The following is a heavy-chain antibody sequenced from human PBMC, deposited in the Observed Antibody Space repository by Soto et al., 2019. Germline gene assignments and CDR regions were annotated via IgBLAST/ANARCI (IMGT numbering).Heavy chain of an antibody. D-gene: IGHD6-13*01. CDR3: ARSGISWNLREFDS. V-gene: IGHV1-18*01. J-gene: IGHJ4*02. CDR2: ISAYNGNI. Sequence: ASVKVSCKASAYTFTNYGISWVRQAPGQGLEWMGWISAYNGNINYAQKFRGRVTMTTDTSTSSAYLEVRSLRSDDTAVYYCARSGISWNLREFDSRGQGTLVTGSS. CDR1: AYTFTNYG.